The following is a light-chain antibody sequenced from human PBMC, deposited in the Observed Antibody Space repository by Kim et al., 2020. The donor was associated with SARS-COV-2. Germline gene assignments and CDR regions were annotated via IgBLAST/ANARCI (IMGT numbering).Light chain of an antibody. Sequence: SSSLPPPPSFSVSPGQTASITCSGDKLGDKYACXYQQKPGQSPVLAIYQDSKRPSGIPERFSGSNSGNTATLTISGTQAMDEADYYCQAWDSSTWGFGGG. J-gene: IGLJ3*02. V-gene: IGLV3-1*01. CDR2: QDS. CDR1: KLGDKY. CDR3: QAWDSSTWG.